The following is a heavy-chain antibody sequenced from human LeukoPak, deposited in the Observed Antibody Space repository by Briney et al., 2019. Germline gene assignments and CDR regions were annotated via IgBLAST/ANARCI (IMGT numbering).Heavy chain of an antibody. D-gene: IGHD5-12*01. CDR1: GYTFTSYG. V-gene: IGHV1-18*04. CDR2: ISAYNGNT. J-gene: IGHJ6*04. Sequence: ASVKVSCKASGYTFTSYGISWVRQAPGQGLEWMGSISAYNGNTNYAQKLQGRVTMTTDTSTSTAYMELRSLRSDDTAVYYCARSGYSGYDSRYYYYYGMDVWGKGTTVTVSS. CDR3: ARSGYSGYDSRYYYYYGMDV.